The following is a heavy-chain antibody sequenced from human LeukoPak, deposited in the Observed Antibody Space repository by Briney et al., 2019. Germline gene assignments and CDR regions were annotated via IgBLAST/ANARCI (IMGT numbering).Heavy chain of an antibody. CDR3: ARGHCSGGSCYWDYFDY. CDR1: GDSISNSSW. Sequence: SETLSLTCVASGDSISNSSWWGWLRQPPGKGLEWLGFISYSGNTQYNPSLKSRVTMSVATSKNQFSLKLSSVTAVDTAVYYCARGHCSGGSCYWDYFDYWGQGTLVTVSS. J-gene: IGHJ4*02. V-gene: IGHV4-28*01. D-gene: IGHD2-15*01. CDR2: ISYSGNT.